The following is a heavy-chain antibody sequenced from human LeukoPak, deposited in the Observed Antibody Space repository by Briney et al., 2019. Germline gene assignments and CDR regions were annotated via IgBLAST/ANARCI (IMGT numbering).Heavy chain of an antibody. V-gene: IGHV3-23*01. J-gene: IGHJ4*02. CDR2: ISGSGSNT. CDR1: GFTFSGYA. CDR3: ARGNGDYAIHPDY. Sequence: PGGSLRLSCAASGFTFSGYAMTWVRQAPGMGLEWVSAISGSGSNTYYADSVKGRFTISRDNSKNTLYLQVNSLRADDTAVYYCARGNGDYAIHPDYWGQGTLVTVSS. D-gene: IGHD4-17*01.